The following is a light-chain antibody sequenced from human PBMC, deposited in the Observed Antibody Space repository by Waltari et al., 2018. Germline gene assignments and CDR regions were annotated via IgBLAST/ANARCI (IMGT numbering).Light chain of an antibody. V-gene: IGKV1-39*01. CDR1: QHISNY. Sequence: DIQMTQSPASLSASVGDRVTITCRASQHISNYLNWYLPRPGKAPELLIFETSSLSGGVPSRFSGSGSGTQFTLTISTLQPEDSATYYCLQSYRIPVTFGQGTRVDI. CDR2: ETS. J-gene: IGKJ1*01. CDR3: LQSYRIPVT.